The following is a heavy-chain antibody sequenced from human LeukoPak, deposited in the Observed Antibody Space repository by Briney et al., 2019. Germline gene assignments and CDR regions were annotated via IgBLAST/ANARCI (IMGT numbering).Heavy chain of an antibody. Sequence: PGGSLRLSCAASGFTFSSYSMNWVRQAPGKGLEWVSSISSSSSYIYYADSVKGRFTISRDNAKNSLYLQMNSLRAEDTAVYYCARVPYDFWSGYSYWGQGTLVTVSS. CDR2: ISSSSSYI. V-gene: IGHV3-21*01. D-gene: IGHD3-3*01. J-gene: IGHJ4*02. CDR3: ARVPYDFWSGYSY. CDR1: GFTFSSYS.